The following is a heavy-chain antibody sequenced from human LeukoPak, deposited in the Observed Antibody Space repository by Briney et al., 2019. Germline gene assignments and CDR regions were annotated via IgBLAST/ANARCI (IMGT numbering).Heavy chain of an antibody. CDR3: ATGVSGAT. V-gene: IGHV3-23*01. D-gene: IGHD3-10*01. Sequence: GGSLRLSCAASGFTFSNYAMNWVRQAPGKGLERVSSVTGSGAITKYADSVKGRFTISRDNSKNTLYLQMNSLRAEDTAVYYCATGVSGATWGQGTLVTVSS. CDR1: GFTFSNYA. CDR2: VTGSGAIT. J-gene: IGHJ4*02.